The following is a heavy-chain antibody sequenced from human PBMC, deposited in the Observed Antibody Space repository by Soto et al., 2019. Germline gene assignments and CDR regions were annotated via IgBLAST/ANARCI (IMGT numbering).Heavy chain of an antibody. CDR3: SRGQQLVRGNWFDP. Sequence: QVQLVQSGAEVKKPGSSVKVSCKASGCTFSSYAIRWVRQAPGKGLEWMGGIIPIFGTANYAQKFQGRVTITADKSTSTAYMELSSMRSEDTAVYDCSRGQQLVRGNWFDPWGQGTMVTVSS. D-gene: IGHD6-13*01. J-gene: IGHJ5*02. CDR2: IIPIFGTA. V-gene: IGHV1-69*06. CDR1: GCTFSSYA.